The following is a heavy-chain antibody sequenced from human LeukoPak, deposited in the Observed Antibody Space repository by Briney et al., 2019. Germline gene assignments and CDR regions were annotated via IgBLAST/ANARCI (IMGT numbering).Heavy chain of an antibody. J-gene: IGHJ5*02. V-gene: IGHV1-18*01. CDR1: GYTFTSYG. CDR3: AREITIFGVARIGWLDP. D-gene: IGHD3-3*01. CDR2: ISAYNGNT. Sequence: ASVKVSCKASGYTFTSYGTSWVRQAPGQGHEWMGWISAYNGNTNYAQKLQGRVTMTTDTSTSKAYMEVRSLRSDDTAVYYCAREITIFGVARIGWLDPWGQGTLVTVSS.